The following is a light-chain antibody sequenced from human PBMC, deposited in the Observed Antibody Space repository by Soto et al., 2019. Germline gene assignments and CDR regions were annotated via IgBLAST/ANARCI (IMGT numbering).Light chain of an antibody. CDR3: QQYSSSPRT. CDR1: QSVSSY. J-gene: IGKJ1*01. Sequence: EIVLTQSPATLSLSPGERATLSCRASQSVSSYLAWYQQKPGQAPRLLIYDASSRATGIPDRFNGSGSGTDFTFTISRLEPEDFAVYYCQQYSSSPRTFGQGTKVDIK. V-gene: IGKV3-20*01. CDR2: DAS.